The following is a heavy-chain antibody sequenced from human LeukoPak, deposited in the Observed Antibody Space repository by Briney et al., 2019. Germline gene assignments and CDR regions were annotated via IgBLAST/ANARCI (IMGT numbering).Heavy chain of an antibody. J-gene: IGHJ4*02. V-gene: IGHV3-48*03. CDR3: ARDLEHRSGYTLDY. D-gene: IGHD3-3*01. Sequence: GGSLRLSCSASGFTFSSYEMNWVRQAPGKGLEWVSYISSSGNTIYYAESVKGRFTISRDNAKNSLFLQMNSLRAEDTAVYYCARDLEHRSGYTLDYWGQGTLVTVSS. CDR1: GFTFSSYE. CDR2: ISSSGNTI.